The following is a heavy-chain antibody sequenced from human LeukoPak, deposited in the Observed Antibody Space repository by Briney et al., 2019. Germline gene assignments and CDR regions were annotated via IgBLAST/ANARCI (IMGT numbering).Heavy chain of an antibody. CDR1: GGSISSGDYY. D-gene: IGHD6-13*01. J-gene: IGHJ4*02. V-gene: IGHV4-30-4*01. CDR3: ARLHSIYSSSPYYFDY. Sequence: SEPLSLTCTVSGGSISSGDYYWSWIRQPPGKGLEWIGYIYYSGSTYYNPSLKSRVTISPDTSKNQFSLKLSSVTAADTAVYYCARLHSIYSSSPYYFDYWGQGTLVNVSS. CDR2: IYYSGST.